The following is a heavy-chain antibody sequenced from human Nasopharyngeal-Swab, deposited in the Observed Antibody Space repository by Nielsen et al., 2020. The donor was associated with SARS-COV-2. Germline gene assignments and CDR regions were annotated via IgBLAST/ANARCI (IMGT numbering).Heavy chain of an antibody. D-gene: IGHD2-21*02. CDR2: ISYDGSNK. V-gene: IGHV3-30*18. CDR1: GFTFSSYG. J-gene: IGHJ6*02. Sequence: GGPLRLSCAASGFTFSSYGMHWVRQVPGKGLEWVAVISYDGSNKYYADSVKGRFTISRDNSKNTLYLQMNSLRAEDTAVYYCAKDGPGDHQVHYYYYGMDVWGQGTTVTVSS. CDR3: AKDGPGDHQVHYYYYGMDV.